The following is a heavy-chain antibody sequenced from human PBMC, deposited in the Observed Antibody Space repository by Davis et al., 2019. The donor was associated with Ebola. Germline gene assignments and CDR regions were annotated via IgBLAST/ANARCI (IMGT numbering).Heavy chain of an antibody. V-gene: IGHV3-7*01. D-gene: IGHD5-12*01. CDR2: IKQDGSEK. Sequence: ETLSLTCAVSGFTFSSYCMSWVRQAPGKGLEWVANIKQDGSEKYYVDSVKGRITISRDNAKNSLYLQMNSMRAEDTAVYYCARVGSGDDLVVWGQGTTVTVSS. CDR1: GFTFSSYC. J-gene: IGHJ6*02. CDR3: ARVGSGDDLVV.